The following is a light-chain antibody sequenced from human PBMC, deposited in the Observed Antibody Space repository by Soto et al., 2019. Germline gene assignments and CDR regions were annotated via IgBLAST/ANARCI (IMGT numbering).Light chain of an antibody. V-gene: IGKV3-20*01. CDR2: VAS. J-gene: IGKJ2*01. Sequence: EIVLTQSPGTLSLSPGERATLSCRASQSVSSNNLAWYQQEPGQAPRLLIYVASSRATGIPDRFSGGGSGTDFTLTISRLEPEDFAVYYCQQYGSSPYTFGQGTKLEIK. CDR1: QSVSSNN. CDR3: QQYGSSPYT.